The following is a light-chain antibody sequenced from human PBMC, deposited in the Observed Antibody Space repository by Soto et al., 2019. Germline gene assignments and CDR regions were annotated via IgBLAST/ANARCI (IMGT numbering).Light chain of an antibody. CDR1: QSVSSSY. V-gene: IGKV3D-7*01. J-gene: IGKJ4*01. CDR2: DAS. Sequence: DSVLTQSPSTLALSPGERATLSCRASQSVSSSYLAWYQQKPGQAPRLLIYDASNRATGIPARFSGSGSGTDFTLTISSLQPEDFATYYCQQANSFPRTFGGGTKVDIK. CDR3: QQANSFPRT.